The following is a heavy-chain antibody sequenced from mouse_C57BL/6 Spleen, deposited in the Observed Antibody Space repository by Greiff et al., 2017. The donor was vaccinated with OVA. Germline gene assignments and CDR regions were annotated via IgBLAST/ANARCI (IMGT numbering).Heavy chain of an antibody. Sequence: EVQRVESGPELVKPGASVKISCKASGYSFTGYYMNWVKQSPEKSLEWIGEINPSTGGTTYNQKFKAKATLTVDKSSSTAYMQLKSLTSEDSAVYYCARDYYGFDYWGQGTTLTVSS. D-gene: IGHD1-1*01. CDR1: GYSFTGYY. J-gene: IGHJ2*01. V-gene: IGHV1-42*01. CDR3: ARDYYGFDY. CDR2: INPSTGGT.